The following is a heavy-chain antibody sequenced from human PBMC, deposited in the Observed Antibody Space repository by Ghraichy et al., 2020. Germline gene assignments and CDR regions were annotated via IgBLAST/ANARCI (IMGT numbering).Heavy chain of an antibody. CDR3: AKIYASWSYYRWFAY. Sequence: GGSLRLSCAASGFTFSSSWMTWVRQAPGKGLEWVANIKEDGSEIHYVDSVKGRFAISRDNAKNTLFLQMNSLRADDTAVYYCAKIYASWSYYRWFAYWGQGALVTVSS. V-gene: IGHV3-7*03. D-gene: IGHD3-10*01. J-gene: IGHJ4*02. CDR2: IKEDGSEI. CDR1: GFTFSSSW.